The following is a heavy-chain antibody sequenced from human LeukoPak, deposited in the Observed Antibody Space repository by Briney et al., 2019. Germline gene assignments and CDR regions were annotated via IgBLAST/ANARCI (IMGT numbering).Heavy chain of an antibody. D-gene: IGHD3-10*01. J-gene: IGHJ4*02. V-gene: IGHV3-30-3*01. CDR1: GFTFSSYA. CDR3: AKDPTLQLLWFGDPDWGWAFDY. CDR2: ISYDGSNK. Sequence: SGRSLRLSCAASGFTFSSYAIDWVRQAPGRGLGWVAVISYDGSNKYYADSVKGRFTISRDNSKNTLYLQMNSLRAEDTAVYYCAKDPTLQLLWFGDPDWGWAFDYWGQGTLVTVSS.